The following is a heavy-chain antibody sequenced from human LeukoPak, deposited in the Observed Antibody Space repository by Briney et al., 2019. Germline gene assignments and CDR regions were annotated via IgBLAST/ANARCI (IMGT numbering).Heavy chain of an antibody. CDR1: GYSISSNYY. CDR3: ARISHYDYVWGSYRKAFDY. D-gene: IGHD3-16*02. CDR2: IYYSGST. J-gene: IGHJ4*02. V-gene: IGHV4-38-2*02. Sequence: SETLSLTCTVSGYSISSNYYWGWIRQPPGKGLEWIGSIYYSGSTYYNPSLKSRVTISVDTSKNQFSLKLSSVTAADTAVYYCARISHYDYVWGSYRKAFDYWGQGTLVTVSS.